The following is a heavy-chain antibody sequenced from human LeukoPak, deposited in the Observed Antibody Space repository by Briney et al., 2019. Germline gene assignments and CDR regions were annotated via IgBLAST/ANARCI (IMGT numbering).Heavy chain of an antibody. D-gene: IGHD3-16*02. CDR3: AKCRVDDYVWGSYRSYYFDY. CDR2: INSDGSST. J-gene: IGHJ4*02. Sequence: GGSLRLSCAASGFTFSSYWMHWVRQAPGKGLVWVSRINSDGSSTSYADSVKGRFTISRDNAKNTLYLQMNSLRAEDTAVYYCAKCRVDDYVWGSYRSYYFDYWGQGTLVTVSS. V-gene: IGHV3-74*01. CDR1: GFTFSSYW.